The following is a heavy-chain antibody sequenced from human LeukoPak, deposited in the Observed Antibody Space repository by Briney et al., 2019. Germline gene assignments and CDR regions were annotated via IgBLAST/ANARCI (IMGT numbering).Heavy chain of an antibody. D-gene: IGHD3-9*01. CDR1: GGSISSYY. CDR2: IYYSGST. Sequence: SETLSLTCTVSGGSISSYYWSWLRQPPGKGLEWIAYIYYSGSTNYNPSLKSRVTISLDTSRNQFSLKLSSVTAADTAVYYCARTIPYYDILTGYYLVDAFDIWGQGTMVTVSS. CDR3: ARTIPYYDILTGYYLVDAFDI. J-gene: IGHJ3*02. V-gene: IGHV4-59*12.